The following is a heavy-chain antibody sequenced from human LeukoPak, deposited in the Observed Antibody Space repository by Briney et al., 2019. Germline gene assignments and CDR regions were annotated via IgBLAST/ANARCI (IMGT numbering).Heavy chain of an antibody. J-gene: IGHJ3*02. Sequence: GGSLRLSCAASGFTFSSYEMNWVRQAPGKGLEWVSYISTSGSTIYYTDSVKGRFIISRDNAKNSLYLQMNSLRAEDTAVYYCARESGFRGDAFDIWGQGTMVTVSS. CDR3: ARESGFRGDAFDI. V-gene: IGHV3-48*03. D-gene: IGHD3-10*01. CDR1: GFTFSSYE. CDR2: ISTSGSTI.